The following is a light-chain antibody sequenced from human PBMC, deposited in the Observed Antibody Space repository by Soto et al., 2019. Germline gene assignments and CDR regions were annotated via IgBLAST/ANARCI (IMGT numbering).Light chain of an antibody. Sequence: TLSCRASQSVSSSYLAWYQQKPGQAPRLLIYGASSRATGIPDRFSGSGSGTDFTLTIGRLEPEDFAVYYCHQYGSSPYTFGQGTEVEIK. J-gene: IGKJ2*01. CDR2: GAS. CDR1: QSVSSSY. V-gene: IGKV3-20*01. CDR3: HQYGSSPYT.